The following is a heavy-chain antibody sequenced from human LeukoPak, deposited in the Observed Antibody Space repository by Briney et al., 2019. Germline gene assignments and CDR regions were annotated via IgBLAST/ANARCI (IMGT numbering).Heavy chain of an antibody. V-gene: IGHV3-43*01. CDR1: GFTFDDYT. J-gene: IGHJ4*02. CDR2: ISWDGGST. D-gene: IGHD1-26*01. Sequence: GGSLRLSCAASGFTFDDYTMHWVRQAPGKGLEWVSLISWDGGSTYYADSVKGRFTISRDNSKNSLYLQMNSLRTEDTALYYCARGSSVGAQFDYWGQGTLVTVSS. CDR3: ARGSSVGAQFDY.